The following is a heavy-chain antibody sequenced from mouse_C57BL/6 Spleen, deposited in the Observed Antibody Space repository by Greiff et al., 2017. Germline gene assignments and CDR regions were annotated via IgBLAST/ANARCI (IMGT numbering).Heavy chain of an antibody. J-gene: IGHJ2*01. CDR3: ARGGGYYYGSSPFDD. CDR2: ISYDGSN. V-gene: IGHV3-6*01. D-gene: IGHD1-1*01. CDR1: GYSITSGYY. Sequence: VQLQQSGPGLVKPSQSLSLTCSVTGYSITSGYYWNWIRQFPGNKLEWMGYISYDGSNNYNPSLKNRISITRDTSKNQFFLKLNSVTTEDTATYYCARGGGYYYGSSPFDDWGQGTTLTVSS.